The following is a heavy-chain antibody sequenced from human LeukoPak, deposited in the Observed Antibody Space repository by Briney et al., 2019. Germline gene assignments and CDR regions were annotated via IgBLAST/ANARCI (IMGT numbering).Heavy chain of an antibody. J-gene: IGHJ6*02. Sequence: ASVKVSCKGSGYTFTNYAVHWVRQAPGQRLEWLGWINPDNGDTKYSQNFQGRVTVTSDTSAATAYVELNSLTSEYTAVYYCARERWHCRVNCYSVYYYALDVWGQGTTVTVSS. CDR2: INPDNGDT. CDR3: ARERWHCRVNCYSVYYYALDV. V-gene: IGHV1-3*01. D-gene: IGHD2-15*01. CDR1: GYTFTNYA.